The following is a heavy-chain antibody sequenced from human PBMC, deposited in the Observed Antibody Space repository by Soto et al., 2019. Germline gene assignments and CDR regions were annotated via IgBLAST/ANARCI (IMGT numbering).Heavy chain of an antibody. CDR2: IIPAFDAT. CDR1: GGTFSTYD. V-gene: IGHV1-69*06. CDR3: ARDRSSSWYNGTFYFDS. D-gene: IGHD2-2*01. Sequence: QVQLVQSGAELRRPGSSVKVSCTASGGTFSTYDISWVRQAPGQGLEWMGGIIPAFDATKFAQKFQGRLTITADKSTGTVYMELSSLSSEDTPVYYCARDRSSSWYNGTFYFDSWGQGTLVTVSS. J-gene: IGHJ4*02.